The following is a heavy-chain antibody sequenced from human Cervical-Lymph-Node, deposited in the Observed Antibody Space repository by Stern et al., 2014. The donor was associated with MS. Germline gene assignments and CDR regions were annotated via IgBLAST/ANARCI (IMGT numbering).Heavy chain of an antibody. Sequence: QVQLVESGGGVVQPGRSLRLSCAASGFTFSNYGMHWVRQAPGKGLEWLAVIWHVGNTKYYADSLKGRFTISREHPKKTLFLQMSSLTAEDTALYYCARGNWNYEGMGYWGQGTLVTVSS. CDR2: IWHVGNTK. CDR1: GFTFSNYG. V-gene: IGHV3-33*01. D-gene: IGHD1-7*01. J-gene: IGHJ4*02. CDR3: ARGNWNYEGMGY.